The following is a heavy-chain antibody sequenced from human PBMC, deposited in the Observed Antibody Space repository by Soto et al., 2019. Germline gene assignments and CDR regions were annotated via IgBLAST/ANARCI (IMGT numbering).Heavy chain of an antibody. CDR2: IYYSGST. Sequence: SETLSLTCTVSGGSVSSGSYYWSWIRQPPGKGLEWIGYIYYSGSTNYNPSLKSRVTISVDTSKNQFSLKLSSVTAADTAVYYCARATYYYGSGSGVDYWGQGTLVT. CDR3: ARATYYYGSGSGVDY. J-gene: IGHJ4*02. CDR1: GGSVSSGSYY. D-gene: IGHD3-10*01. V-gene: IGHV4-61*01.